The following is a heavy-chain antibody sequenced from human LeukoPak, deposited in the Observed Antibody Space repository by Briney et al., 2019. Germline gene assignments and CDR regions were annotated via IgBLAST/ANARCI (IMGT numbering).Heavy chain of an antibody. D-gene: IGHD5-12*01. CDR2: INQDGSEE. J-gene: IGHJ4*02. V-gene: IGHV3-7*01. CDR1: GFTFSSYW. Sequence: PGGSLRLSCAASGFTFSSYWMTWVRQAPGKGLEWVAHINQDGSEEHYMDSAKARFTISSDNAKNSLSLQMNSLRAEDTAVYYCVRDGGVSGYDLLDYWGQGTLVTVSS. CDR3: VRDGGVSGYDLLDY.